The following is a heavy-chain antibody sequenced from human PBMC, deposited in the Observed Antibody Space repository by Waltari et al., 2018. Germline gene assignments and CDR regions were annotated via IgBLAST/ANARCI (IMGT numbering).Heavy chain of an antibody. CDR1: GGTFSSYA. V-gene: IGHV1-69*14. CDR2: IIPIFGTA. Sequence: QVQLVQSGAEVKKPGSSVKVSCKASGGTFSSYAISWVRQAPGQGLEWMGGIIPIFGTANDAQKFQGRVTITADKSTSTAYMELSSLRAEDMAVYYCARDRNWNSHAFDIWGQGTMVTVSS. CDR3: ARDRNWNSHAFDI. D-gene: IGHD1-7*01. J-gene: IGHJ3*02.